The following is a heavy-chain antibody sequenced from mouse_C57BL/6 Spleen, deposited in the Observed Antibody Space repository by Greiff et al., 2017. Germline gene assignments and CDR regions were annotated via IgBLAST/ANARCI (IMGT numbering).Heavy chain of an antibody. V-gene: IGHV10-1*01. CDR1: GFSFNTYA. CDR3: VRDYDYAMDY. Sequence: EVQVVESGGGLVQPKGSLKLSCAASGFSFNTYAMNWVRQAPGKGLEWVARIRSKSNNYATYYADSVKDRFTISRDDSESMLYLQMNNLKTEDTAMYYCVRDYDYAMDYWGQGTSVTVSS. CDR2: IRSKSNNYAT. D-gene: IGHD1-1*01. J-gene: IGHJ4*01.